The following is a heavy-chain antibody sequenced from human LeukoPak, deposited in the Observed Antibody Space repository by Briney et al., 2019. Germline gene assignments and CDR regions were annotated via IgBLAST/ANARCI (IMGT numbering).Heavy chain of an antibody. Sequence: GGSLRLSCAAPGLTLSSGGMQSVPQAPGKGLEWVAVISFDGSDKHYAESVKGRFTISRDNSKNMLYLQMNSLRPEETAVYYCAKEHQWGYGYYFDRWGQGALVAVSS. CDR1: GLTLSSGG. V-gene: IGHV3-30*18. J-gene: IGHJ4*02. D-gene: IGHD5-18*01. CDR3: AKEHQWGYGYYFDR. CDR2: ISFDGSDK.